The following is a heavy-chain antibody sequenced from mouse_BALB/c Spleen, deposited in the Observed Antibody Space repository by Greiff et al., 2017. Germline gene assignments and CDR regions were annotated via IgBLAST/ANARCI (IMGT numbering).Heavy chain of an antibody. J-gene: IGHJ4*01. CDR3: ARAGGYYEGNAMDY. CDR2: IWGDGST. D-gene: IGHD2-3*01. V-gene: IGHV2-6-7*01. Sequence: VQLVESGPGLVAPSQSLSITCTVSGFSLTGYGVNWVRQPPGKGLEWLGMIWGDGSTDYNSALKSRLSISKDNSKSQVFLKMNSLQTDDTARYYCARAGGYYEGNAMDYWGQGTSVTVSS. CDR1: GFSLTGYG.